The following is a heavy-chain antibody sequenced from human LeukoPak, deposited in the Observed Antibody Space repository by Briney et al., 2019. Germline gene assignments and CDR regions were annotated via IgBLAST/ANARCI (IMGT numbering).Heavy chain of an antibody. CDR3: ARDPSSVTLYFFDY. J-gene: IGHJ4*02. D-gene: IGHD4-11*01. V-gene: IGHV1-2*02. Sequence: ASVKVSCKASGYTFRDNYIHWLRQAPGQGLEWMGWIDANNGDTKSAQKFQGRVTMSRDTSISTAYMDLSSLSPDDAAVYYCARDPSSVTLYFFDYWGQGTLVTVSS. CDR1: GYTFRDNY. CDR2: IDANNGDT.